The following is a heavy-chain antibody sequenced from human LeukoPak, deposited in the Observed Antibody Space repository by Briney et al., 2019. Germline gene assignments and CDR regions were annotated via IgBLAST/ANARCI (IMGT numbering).Heavy chain of an antibody. Sequence: ASVKVSCKASGYTFTGYYMHWVRQAPGQGLEWMGWINPNSGGTNYAQKFQGGVTMTRDTSISTAYMELSRLRSDDTAVYYCARAGRIVVVVAATPRWFDPWGQGTLVTVSS. V-gene: IGHV1-2*02. CDR2: INPNSGGT. J-gene: IGHJ5*02. CDR1: GYTFTGYY. D-gene: IGHD2-15*01. CDR3: ARAGRIVVVVAATPRWFDP.